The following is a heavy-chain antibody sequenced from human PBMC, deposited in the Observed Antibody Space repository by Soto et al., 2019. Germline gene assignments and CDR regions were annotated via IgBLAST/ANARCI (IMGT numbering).Heavy chain of an antibody. Sequence: QAQLVESGGGVVQPGRSLRLSCAASGVTFSSYGMHWVRQAPGTGLAWVAVISYDGGLQHYADSVKGRFTISRDNSKNMVRLQMNSLRAEDTAVYYCVSDRGYGHASVPYSWGQGTLVSVSS. J-gene: IGHJ4*02. V-gene: IGHV3-30*03. D-gene: IGHD5-18*01. CDR2: ISYDGGLQ. CDR1: GVTFSSYG. CDR3: VSDRGYGHASVPYS.